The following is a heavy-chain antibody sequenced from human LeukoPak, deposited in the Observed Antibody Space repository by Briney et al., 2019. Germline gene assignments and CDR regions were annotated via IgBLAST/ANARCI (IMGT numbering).Heavy chain of an antibody. Sequence: SETLSLTCTVSGGSIGNNYWTWIRQPPGKGLEYIGYIYYTGATNYNPSLKSRGSISVDTSKSQFSLKLSSVTAADTAVYFCAKYGNSGWVIDNWGQGALVTVSS. J-gene: IGHJ4*02. CDR3: AKYGNSGWVIDN. CDR2: IYYTGAT. CDR1: GGSIGNNY. D-gene: IGHD6-19*01. V-gene: IGHV4-59*08.